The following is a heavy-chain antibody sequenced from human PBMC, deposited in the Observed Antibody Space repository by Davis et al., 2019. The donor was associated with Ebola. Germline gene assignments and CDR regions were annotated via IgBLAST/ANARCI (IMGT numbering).Heavy chain of an antibody. V-gene: IGHV3-23*01. CDR2: ISGSGGST. Sequence: GGSLRLSCAASGFTFSSYAMSWVRQAPGKGLEWVSAISGSGGSTYYADSVKGRFTISRDNSKNTLYLQMNSLRAEDTAVYYCARDPTTSPWYYYGMDVWGQGTTVTVSS. J-gene: IGHJ6*02. D-gene: IGHD4-17*01. CDR3: ARDPTTSPWYYYGMDV. CDR1: GFTFSSYA.